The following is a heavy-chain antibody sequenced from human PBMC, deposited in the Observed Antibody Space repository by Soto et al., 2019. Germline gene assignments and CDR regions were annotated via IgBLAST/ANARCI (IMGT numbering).Heavy chain of an antibody. Sequence: GSGPTLVNPTETLTLTCTVSGFSLSNARMGVSWIRQPPGKALEWLAHIFSNDEKSYSTSLKSRLTISKDTSKSQVVLTMTNMDPVDTATYYCARGINYYDSSGYYDWFDPWGQGTLVTVSS. V-gene: IGHV2-26*01. CDR1: GFSLSNARMG. CDR2: IFSNDEK. D-gene: IGHD3-22*01. J-gene: IGHJ5*02. CDR3: ARGINYYDSSGYYDWFDP.